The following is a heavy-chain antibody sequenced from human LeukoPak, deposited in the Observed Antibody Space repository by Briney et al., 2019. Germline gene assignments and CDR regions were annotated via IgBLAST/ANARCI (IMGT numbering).Heavy chain of an antibody. CDR3: ARDSAWWELLSGGAPSGFF. J-gene: IGHJ4*02. Sequence: PGGSLRLSCAASGFTFSDYYMSWIRQAPGKGLEWVSYISSSGSTIYYADSVKGRFTISRDNAKNSLYLQMNSLRAEDTAVYYCARDSAWWELLSGGAPSGFFWGQGTLVTVSS. CDR2: ISSSGSTI. D-gene: IGHD1-26*01. CDR1: GFTFSDYY. V-gene: IGHV3-11*04.